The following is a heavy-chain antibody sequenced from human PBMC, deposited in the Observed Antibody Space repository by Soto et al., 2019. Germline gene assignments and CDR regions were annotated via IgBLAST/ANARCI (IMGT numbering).Heavy chain of an antibody. CDR2: IKSDGSGT. V-gene: IGHV3-74*01. Sequence: EVQLVESGGGLVQPGESLTLSCAASGFTFSSYWMHWVRQAPGKGLVWVSRIKSDGSGTYYADFVKGRLTISRDNAKNTLYLQMNSLRVEDTAVYFCARGDGARYHGTGYLGRHWGQGTLVTVSS. J-gene: IGHJ4*02. D-gene: IGHD3-9*01. CDR1: GFTFSSYW. CDR3: ARGDGARYHGTGYLGRH.